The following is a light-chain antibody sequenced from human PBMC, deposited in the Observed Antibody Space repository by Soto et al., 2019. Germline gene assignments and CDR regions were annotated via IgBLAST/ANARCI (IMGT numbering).Light chain of an antibody. V-gene: IGLV2-23*02. CDR3: CSYAGSSTVYV. J-gene: IGLJ1*01. Sequence: SALTQPASVSGSPGQSITISCTGTSSDVGTYNLVSWYQHHPGKAPKLMIYDVTKRPSGVSNRFSGSKSGNTASLTISGLQAEDEADYYCCSYAGSSTVYVFGTGTKVTV. CDR1: SSDVGTYNL. CDR2: DVT.